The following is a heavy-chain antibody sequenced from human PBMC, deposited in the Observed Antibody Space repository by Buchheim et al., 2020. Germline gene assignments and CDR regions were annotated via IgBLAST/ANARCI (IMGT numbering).Heavy chain of an antibody. V-gene: IGHV1-2*02. CDR3: ARDRAAARPGYYYYYGMDV. J-gene: IGHJ6*02. D-gene: IGHD6-6*01. CDR1: GYTFTGYY. CDR2: INPNSGGT. Sequence: QVQLVQSGAEVKKPGASVKVSCKASGYTFTGYYMHWVRQAPGQGLEWMGWINPNSGGTNYVQKFQGRVTMTRDTSISTAYMELSRLRSDDTAVYYCARDRAAARPGYYYYYGMDVWGQGTT.